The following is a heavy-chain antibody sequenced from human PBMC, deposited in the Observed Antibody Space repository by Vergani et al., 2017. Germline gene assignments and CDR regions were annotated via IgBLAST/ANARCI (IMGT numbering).Heavy chain of an antibody. D-gene: IGHD5-12*01. CDR2: ISGSGGST. CDR3: ARTSVATGWDFDY. CDR1: GFTFSDYY. Sequence: EVQLVESGGGLVKPGGSLRLSCAASGFTFSDYYMSWIRQAPGKGLEWVSAISGSGGSTYYADSVKGRFTISRDNSKNTLYLQMNSLRAEDTAVYYCARTSVATGWDFDYWGQGTLVTVSS. V-gene: IGHV3-23*04. J-gene: IGHJ4*02.